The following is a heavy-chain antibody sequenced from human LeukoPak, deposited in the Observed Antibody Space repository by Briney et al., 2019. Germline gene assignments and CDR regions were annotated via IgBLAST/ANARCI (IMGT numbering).Heavy chain of an antibody. CDR3: ARHPPGYYDSSGSFDY. J-gene: IGHJ4*02. CDR2: IYYSGST. D-gene: IGHD3-22*01. CDR1: GGSISSYY. V-gene: IGHV4-59*08. Sequence: SETLSLTCTVSGGSISSYYWSWIRQPPGKGLEWIGYIYYSGSTNYNPSLRSRVTISVDTSKNQFSLKLSSVTAADTAVYYCARHPPGYYDSSGSFDYWGQGTLVTVSS.